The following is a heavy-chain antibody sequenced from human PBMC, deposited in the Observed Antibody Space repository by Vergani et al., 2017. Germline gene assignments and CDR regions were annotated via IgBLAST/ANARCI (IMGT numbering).Heavy chain of an antibody. CDR1: GGSISSGDYY. Sequence: QVQLQESGPGLVKPSQTLSLTCTVSGGSISSGDYYWSWIRQPPGKGLEWIGYIYYSGGTYYNPSLKSRVTISVETSKNQFSLKLSSVTAADTAVYYCARVGGRFSMVRGVIYFDYWGQGTLVTVSS. J-gene: IGHJ4*02. CDR2: IYYSGGT. V-gene: IGHV4-30-4*01. CDR3: ARVGGRFSMVRGVIYFDY. D-gene: IGHD3-10*01.